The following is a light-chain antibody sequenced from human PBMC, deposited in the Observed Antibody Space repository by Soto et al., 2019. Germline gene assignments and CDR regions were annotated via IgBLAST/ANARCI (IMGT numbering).Light chain of an antibody. V-gene: IGKV3-15*01. CDR1: HSAGSL. CDR3: QQYNDWPPIT. CDR2: AAS. J-gene: IGKJ5*01. Sequence: EVVMAHSPATLSVSAWERGTVXSTSSHSAGSLLAWYQQKPGQAPRLLIYAASTRAAGIPARFSGSGSGTEFTLTISSLQSEDFAVYYCQQYNDWPPITFGQGTRLEI.